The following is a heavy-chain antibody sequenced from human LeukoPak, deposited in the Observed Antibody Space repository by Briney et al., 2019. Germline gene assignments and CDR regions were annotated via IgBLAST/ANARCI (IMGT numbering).Heavy chain of an antibody. J-gene: IGHJ4*02. CDR1: GVSISCLH. Sequence: NPSETLSLTCSVSGVSISCLHWSWIRQPPGKGLDWIAYIYYSGSTNYNPSLKSRVTISVDTSKNQFSLTLSSVTAADTAVYFCSGSNTGSYEFSSNYWGQGTLVTVSS. D-gene: IGHD3-16*01. CDR3: SGSNTGSYEFSSNY. CDR2: IYYSGST. V-gene: IGHV4-59*11.